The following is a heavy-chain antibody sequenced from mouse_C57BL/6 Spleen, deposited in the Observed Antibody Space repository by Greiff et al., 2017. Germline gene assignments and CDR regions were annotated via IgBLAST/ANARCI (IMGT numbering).Heavy chain of an antibody. V-gene: IGHV10-3*01. CDR1: GFTFNTYA. CDR2: IRRKSSNYAT. D-gene: IGHD5-2*01. J-gene: IGHJ4*01. Sequence: EVKLMESGGGLVQPKGSLKLSCAASGFTFNTYAMHWVRQAPGKGLEWVARIRRKSSNYATYYADSVKDRFTISRDDSQSMLYLQMTSLRSEDAAMYYCARNTHYYTMDYWGQGTSVAVSS. CDR3: ARNTHYYTMDY.